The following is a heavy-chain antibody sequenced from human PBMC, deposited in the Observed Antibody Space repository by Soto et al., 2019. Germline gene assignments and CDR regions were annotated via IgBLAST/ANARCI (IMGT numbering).Heavy chain of an antibody. Sequence: QLQLQESGPGLVKPSETLSLTCTVSGGSISSSSYYWGWIRQPPGKGLEWIGSIYYSGSTYYNPSRQSRVAVSVNTHKSHFSLKVSSVTGADTAVYYGGRLVIVVDRRFVYWGQGTLVTVSS. CDR2: IYYSGST. CDR3: GRLVIVVDRRFVY. V-gene: IGHV4-39*01. J-gene: IGHJ4*02. D-gene: IGHD3-22*01. CDR1: GGSISSSSYY.